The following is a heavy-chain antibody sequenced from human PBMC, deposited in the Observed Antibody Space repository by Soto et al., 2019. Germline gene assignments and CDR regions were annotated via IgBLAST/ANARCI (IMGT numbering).Heavy chain of an antibody. CDR3: AIEALYLGRNAFDI. D-gene: IGHD2-2*02. Sequence: SVKVSCKASGSTFSSYAISWVRRAPGQGLEWMGGIIPIFGTANYAQKFQGRVTITADESTSTAYMELSSLRSEDTAVYYCAIEALYLGRNAFDIWGQGTMVTVSS. CDR2: IIPIFGTA. V-gene: IGHV1-69*13. CDR1: GSTFSSYA. J-gene: IGHJ3*02.